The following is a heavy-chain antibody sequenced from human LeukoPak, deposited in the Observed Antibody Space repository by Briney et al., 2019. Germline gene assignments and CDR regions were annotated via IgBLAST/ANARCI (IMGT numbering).Heavy chain of an antibody. V-gene: IGHV3-23*01. D-gene: IGHD6-19*01. J-gene: IGHJ4*02. CDR2: IVGSGDST. CDR3: AKVGTSGSSGWYEDY. Sequence: PGGSLRLSCAASGFTFSSYPMSWVRQAPGKGLEWVSGIVGSGDSTYYADSVKGRFTISRDNSKNMLYLQMNSLRAEDTAVYYCAKVGTSGSSGWYEDYWGQGTLVTVSS. CDR1: GFTFSSYP.